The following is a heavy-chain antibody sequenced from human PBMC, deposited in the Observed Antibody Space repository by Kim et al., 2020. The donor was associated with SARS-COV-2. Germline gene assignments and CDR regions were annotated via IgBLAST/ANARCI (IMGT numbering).Heavy chain of an antibody. D-gene: IGHD6-6*01. CDR2: INHSGST. CDR3: ARKRGVYSSSAIDY. V-gene: IGHV4-34*01. J-gene: IGHJ4*02. Sequence: SETLSLTCAVYGGSFSGYYWSWIRQPPGKGLEWIGEINHSGSTNYNPSLKSRVTISVDTSKNQFSLKLSSVTAADTAVYYCARKRGVYSSSAIDYWGQGTLVTVSS. CDR1: GGSFSGYY.